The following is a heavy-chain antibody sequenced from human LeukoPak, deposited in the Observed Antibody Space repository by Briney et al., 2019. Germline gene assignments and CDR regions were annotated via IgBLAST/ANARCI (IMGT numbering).Heavy chain of an antibody. CDR2: ISSSGSTI. J-gene: IGHJ3*02. Sequence: GGSLRLSCAASGFTFSSYEMNWVRQAPGKGLEWVSYISSSGSTIYYADSVKGRFTISRDNAKKSLYLQMNSLRAGDTAVYCCARGSGGAFDIWGQGTMVTVSS. V-gene: IGHV3-48*03. D-gene: IGHD3-16*01. CDR3: ARGSGGAFDI. CDR1: GFTFSSYE.